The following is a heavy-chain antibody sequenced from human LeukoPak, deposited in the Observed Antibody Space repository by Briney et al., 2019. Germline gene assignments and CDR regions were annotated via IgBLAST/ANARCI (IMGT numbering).Heavy chain of an antibody. CDR3: ARLRITGTTAYYYMDV. CDR1: GFTFSSYG. V-gene: IGHV3-23*01. Sequence: GGTLRLSCAASGFTFSSYGMSWVRQAPGKGLEWVSAISGSGGSTYYADSVKGRFTISRDNAKNSLYLQMNSLRAEDTAVYYCARLRITGTTAYYYMDVWGKGTTVTVSS. CDR2: ISGSGGST. D-gene: IGHD1-20*01. J-gene: IGHJ6*03.